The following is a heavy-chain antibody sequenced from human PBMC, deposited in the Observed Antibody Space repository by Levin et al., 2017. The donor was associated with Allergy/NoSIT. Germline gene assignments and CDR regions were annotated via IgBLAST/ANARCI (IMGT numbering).Heavy chain of an antibody. J-gene: IGHJ3*02. Sequence: PGGSLRLSCAVSGFALSTSGVHWVRQAPGKGLEWLAHISSDGINKYYGDSVRGRFTISRDSAKNTLYLQMSTVTPEDTAIYYCAKGYYGSGGDAFDIWGQGTMVTVSS. CDR1: GFALSTSG. CDR3: AKGYYGSGGDAFDI. CDR2: ISSDGINK. D-gene: IGHD3-10*01. V-gene: IGHV3-30*18.